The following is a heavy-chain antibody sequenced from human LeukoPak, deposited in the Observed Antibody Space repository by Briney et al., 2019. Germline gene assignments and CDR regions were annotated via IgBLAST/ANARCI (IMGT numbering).Heavy chain of an antibody. CDR1: GASFSGYF. J-gene: IGHJ3*02. V-gene: IGHV4-34*01. Sequence: SETLSLTCAVSGASFSGYFWNWIRQSPEKGLEWIGEINYDGTTNYNPSLTSRVTMSIDKATNQFHLKVTSLTAADTAVYYCARGPDYYGDYISWFPDAFHIWGQGTLVSVSP. CDR2: INYDGTT. CDR3: ARGPDYYGDYISWFPDAFHI. D-gene: IGHD4-17*01.